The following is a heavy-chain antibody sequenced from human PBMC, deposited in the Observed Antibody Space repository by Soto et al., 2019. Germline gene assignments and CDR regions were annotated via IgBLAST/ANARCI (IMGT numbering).Heavy chain of an antibody. CDR2: IIPIFGTA. CDR3: VRSQDSSGYWNNCFDP. Sequence: QVQLVQSGAEVKKPGSSVKVSCKASGGTFSTYTITWVRQAPGQGLEWMGGIIPIFGTANYPQKFQGRVTITADESTSTAYMEMSSLRSEDTAVYYCVRSQDSSGYWNNCFDPWGQGTLVTVSS. J-gene: IGHJ5*02. CDR1: GGTFSTYT. V-gene: IGHV1-69*01. D-gene: IGHD3-22*01.